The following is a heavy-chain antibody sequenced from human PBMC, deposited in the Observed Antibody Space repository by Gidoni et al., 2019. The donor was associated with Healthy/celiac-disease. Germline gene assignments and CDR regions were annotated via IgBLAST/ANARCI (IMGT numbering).Heavy chain of an antibody. CDR3: AKDRLLGYHNNYFDY. CDR2: ISWNSGSI. V-gene: IGHV3-9*01. D-gene: IGHD3-10*01. Sequence: EVQLVESGGALVQPGRSLRLSWAASGFTFDDYAMHWFRQAPGKGLEWVSGISWNSGSIGYADSVKGRFTISRDNAKNSLYLQMNSLRAEDTALYYCAKDRLLGYHNNYFDYWGQGALVTVSS. CDR1: GFTFDDYA. J-gene: IGHJ4*02.